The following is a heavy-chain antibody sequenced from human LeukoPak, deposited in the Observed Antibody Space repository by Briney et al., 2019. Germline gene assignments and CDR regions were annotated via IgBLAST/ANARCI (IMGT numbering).Heavy chain of an antibody. CDR2: ISGSGGST. Sequence: PGGSLRLSCAASEFTFSSYAMSWVRQAPGKGLEWVSAISGSGGSTYYADSVKGRFTISRDNSKNTLYLQMNSLRAEDTAVYYCAKRDRRITMIVVDHDYWGQGTLVTVSS. V-gene: IGHV3-23*01. CDR3: AKRDRRITMIVVDHDY. CDR1: EFTFSSYA. D-gene: IGHD3-22*01. J-gene: IGHJ4*02.